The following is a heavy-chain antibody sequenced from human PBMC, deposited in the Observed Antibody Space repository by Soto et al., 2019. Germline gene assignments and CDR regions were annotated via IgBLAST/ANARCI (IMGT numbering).Heavy chain of an antibody. CDR2: ISGSGGST. D-gene: IGHD5-12*01. CDR3: AALGVSIVATIFEAFDI. J-gene: IGHJ3*02. CDR1: GFTFSSYA. Sequence: GGSLRLSCAASGFTFSSYAMSWVRQAPGKGLEWVSAISGSGGSTYYADSVKGRFTISRDNSKNTLYLQMNSLRAEDTAVYYCAALGVSIVATIFEAFDIWGQGTMVTVSS. V-gene: IGHV3-23*01.